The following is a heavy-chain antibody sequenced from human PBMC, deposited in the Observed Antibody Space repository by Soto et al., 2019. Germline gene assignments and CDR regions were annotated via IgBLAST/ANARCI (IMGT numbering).Heavy chain of an antibody. Sequence: QVQLVQSGPEEKKPGASVKVSCKASGYTFTSYAMHCVRQAPGQRLEWIGWINPGNANTKYSQKFQGRVTITRDTSASTAYMDLSSLRSEYTVVYCCARAWVVVTAPDYWGQGILVSVSS. D-gene: IGHD2-21*02. CDR3: ARAWVVVTAPDY. CDR1: GYTFTSYA. J-gene: IGHJ4*02. CDR2: INPGNANT. V-gene: IGHV1-3*05.